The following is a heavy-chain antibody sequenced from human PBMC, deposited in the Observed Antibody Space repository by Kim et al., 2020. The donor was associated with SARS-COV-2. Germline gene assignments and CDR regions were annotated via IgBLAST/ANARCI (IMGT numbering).Heavy chain of an antibody. V-gene: IGHV6-1*01. D-gene: IGHD6-13*01. CDR3: ARDLGQSSSWSFDY. Sequence: YAASVKSRITNNPDTSKNRFSLQLNSVTPEDTAVYYCARDLGQSSSWSFDYWGQGSLVTVSS. J-gene: IGHJ4*02.